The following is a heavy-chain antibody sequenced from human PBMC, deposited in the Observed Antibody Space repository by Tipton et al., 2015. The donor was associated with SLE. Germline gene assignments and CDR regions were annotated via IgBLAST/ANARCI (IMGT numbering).Heavy chain of an antibody. CDR3: AKDRGAESHGSYVHY. CDR2: ITWDAGRI. J-gene: IGHJ4*02. V-gene: IGHV3-43*01. Sequence: SLRLSCAASGFTFDDYTMHRVRQGPAKGLEWVALITWDAGRIDYADSVQGRFIISRDNDKNSLYLQMNSLRSEDTALYYCAKDRGAESHGSYVHYWGQGTSVTVSS. CDR1: GFTFDDYT. D-gene: IGHD3-16*01.